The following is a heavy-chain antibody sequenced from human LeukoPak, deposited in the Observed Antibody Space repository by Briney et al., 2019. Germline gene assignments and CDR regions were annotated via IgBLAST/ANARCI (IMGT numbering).Heavy chain of an antibody. Sequence: SETLSLTCTVSGGSISGYYWSWLRQPAGKGLEWIGRIYATGSTDYIPSLKSRVTMSVDGYKNQVSLRLNSVTAADTAVYYCARTGSGWDTAPRFDYWGQGTLVTVSS. CDR3: ARTGSGWDTAPRFDY. CDR1: GGSISGYY. V-gene: IGHV4-4*07. D-gene: IGHD6-19*01. CDR2: IYATGST. J-gene: IGHJ4*02.